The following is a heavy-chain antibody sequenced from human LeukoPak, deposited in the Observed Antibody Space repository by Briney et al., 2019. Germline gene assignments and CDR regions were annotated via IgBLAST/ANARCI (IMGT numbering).Heavy chain of an antibody. V-gene: IGHV1-2*02. CDR3: ARGSLGPYGGAPPHLYYYYGMDV. D-gene: IGHD4-23*01. J-gene: IGHJ6*02. CDR2: INPDSGGT. CDR1: GYTFTGYY. Sequence: ASVKVSCKASGYTFTGYYMHWVRQAPGQGLEWMGWINPDSGGTNYAQKFQGRVTMTRDTSISTAYMELSRLRSDDTAVYYCARGSLGPYGGAPPHLYYYYGMDVWGQGTTVTVSS.